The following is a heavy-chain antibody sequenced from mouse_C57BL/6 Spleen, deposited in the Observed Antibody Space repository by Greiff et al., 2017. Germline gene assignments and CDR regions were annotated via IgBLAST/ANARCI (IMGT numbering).Heavy chain of an antibody. D-gene: IGHD4-1*01. V-gene: IGHV5-9*01. CDR1: GFTFSSYT. Sequence: EVMLVESGGGLVKPGGSLKLSCAASGFTFSSYTMSWVRQTPEKRLEWVATISGGGGNTYYPDSVKGRFTISRDNAKNTLYLQMSSLRSEDTALFYSARLSGNWDMPLYFDYWDQGTTLTVSS. CDR3: ARLSGNWDMPLYFDY. CDR2: ISGGGGNT. J-gene: IGHJ2*01.